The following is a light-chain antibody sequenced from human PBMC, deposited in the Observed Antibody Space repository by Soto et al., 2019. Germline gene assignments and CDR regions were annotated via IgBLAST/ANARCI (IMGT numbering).Light chain of an antibody. V-gene: IGKV3-20*01. CDR2: DTS. J-gene: IGKJ1*01. CDR3: QQYHNSPWT. Sequence: EIVMTQSPATLSVSPGERATLSCRASQSVGGSSLAWYQQRPGQAPRLLIYDTSNRATGIPDRFSGSGSGTDFTLTISRLEPEDFAVYYCQQYHNSPWTFGHGTKVEIK. CDR1: QSVGGSS.